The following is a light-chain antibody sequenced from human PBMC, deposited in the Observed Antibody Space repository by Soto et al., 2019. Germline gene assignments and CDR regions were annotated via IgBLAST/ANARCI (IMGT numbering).Light chain of an antibody. Sequence: QSALTQPPSVSGAPGQRVTISCTGSSSNIGAGYDVHWYQQLPGTAPKLLIYGNSNRPSGVPDRFSGSKSGTSASLAITGLQAEDEADYYYQSYDSSLSGDVVFGGGTKLTVL. CDR2: GNS. V-gene: IGLV1-40*01. CDR3: QSYDSSLSGDVV. CDR1: SSNIGAGYD. J-gene: IGLJ2*01.